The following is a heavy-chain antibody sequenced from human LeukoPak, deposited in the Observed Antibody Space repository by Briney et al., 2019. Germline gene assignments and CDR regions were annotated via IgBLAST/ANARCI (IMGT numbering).Heavy chain of an antibody. D-gene: IGHD2-21*02. V-gene: IGHV4-61*01. J-gene: IGHJ2*01. Sequence: SETLSLTCTVSGGSVSSGSFYWSWIRQPPGKGLEWIGYISYSGSTNYNPSLKSRVTISVDTSKNQFSLKLSSVTAADTAVYYCTRSYCGSDCYSGTYWYFDLWGRGTLVTVSS. CDR3: TRSYCGSDCYSGTYWYFDL. CDR1: GGSVSSGSFY. CDR2: ISYSGST.